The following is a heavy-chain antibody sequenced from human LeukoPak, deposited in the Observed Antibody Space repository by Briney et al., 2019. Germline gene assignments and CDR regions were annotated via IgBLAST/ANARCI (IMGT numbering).Heavy chain of an antibody. CDR1: GFIFDNYA. CDR3: AKDQGSSWPYYGMDV. Sequence: GRSLRLSCAASGFIFDNYAMNWVRHAPGKGLEWVSGINWNSDNIGYADSVKGRFTISRDSGENSLYLQMNSLRPEDTAVYYCAKDQGSSWPYYGMDVWGQGITVTVSS. J-gene: IGHJ6*02. D-gene: IGHD6-13*01. CDR2: INWNSDNI. V-gene: IGHV3-9*01.